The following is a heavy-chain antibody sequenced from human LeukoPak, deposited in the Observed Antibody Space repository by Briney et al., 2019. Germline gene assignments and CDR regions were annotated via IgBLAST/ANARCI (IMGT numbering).Heavy chain of an antibody. D-gene: IGHD3-10*01. Sequence: ASVKVSCKASGYTFTSHHMHWVRQAPGQGLEWMGIINPSGGSTNYAQKFQGRVTITADESTSTAYMELSSLRSEDTAVYYCARCITMVRGSGGYFDYWGQGTLVTVSS. CDR1: GYTFTSHH. CDR3: ARCITMVRGSGGYFDY. V-gene: IGHV1-46*01. CDR2: INPSGGST. J-gene: IGHJ4*02.